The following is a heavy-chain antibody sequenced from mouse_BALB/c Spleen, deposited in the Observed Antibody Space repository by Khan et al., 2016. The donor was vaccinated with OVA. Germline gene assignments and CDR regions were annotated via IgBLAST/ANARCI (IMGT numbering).Heavy chain of an antibody. J-gene: IGHJ1*01. D-gene: IGHD1-1*02. CDR3: ASGGYWYFDV. V-gene: IGHV9-3-1*01. Sequence: QIQLVQLGPEVKKPGETVKISCKASGYSFTNYGMNWVRQAPGKGLKWMGWINTYTGEPTYADDFKGRFAFSLETSASTAYLQINNLKNEDTATYFCASGGYWYFDVWGAGTTVTVSS. CDR1: GYSFTNYG. CDR2: INTYTGEP.